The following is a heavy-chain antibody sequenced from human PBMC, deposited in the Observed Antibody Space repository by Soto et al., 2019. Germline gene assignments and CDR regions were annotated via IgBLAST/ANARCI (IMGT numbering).Heavy chain of an antibody. D-gene: IGHD6-13*01. CDR2: ITPTSGNT. CDR1: GYTLTTYY. CDR3: NIPAIGTGNWFDP. J-gene: IGHJ5*01. V-gene: IGHV1-46*01. Sequence: ASVKVSCKASGYTLTTYYIHWVRQAHGQGLEWMGMITPTSGNTNYAQKFQGRVTMTRDTSTSTVSMELNSLRSEDTAMYYCNIPAIGTGNWFDPWGQGTLVTVSS.